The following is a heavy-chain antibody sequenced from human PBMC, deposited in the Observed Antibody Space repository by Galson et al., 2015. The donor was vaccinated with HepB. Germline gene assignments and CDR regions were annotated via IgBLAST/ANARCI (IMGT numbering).Heavy chain of an antibody. V-gene: IGHV3-30*04. Sequence: SLRLSCAASGFTFSSYAMHWVRQAPGKGLEWVAVISYDGSNKYYADSVKGRFTISRDNSKNTLYLQMNSLRAEDTAVYYCARDWIAAAGTVDYWGQGTLVTVSS. D-gene: IGHD6-13*01. CDR1: GFTFSSYA. J-gene: IGHJ4*02. CDR2: ISYDGSNK. CDR3: ARDWIAAAGTVDY.